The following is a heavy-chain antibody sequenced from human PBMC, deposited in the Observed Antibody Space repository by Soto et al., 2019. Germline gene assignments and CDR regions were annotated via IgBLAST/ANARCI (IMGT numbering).Heavy chain of an antibody. Sequence: GGSLRLSCAASGFTFSSYWMSWVRQAPGKGLEWVANIKQDGSEKFYVDSVKGRFTISRDNAKNSLYLQMNILRAEDTAVYYCARDQDEASRSGYDYFDYWGQGTLVTVSS. CDR2: IKQDGSEK. CDR1: GFTFSSYW. CDR3: ARDQDEASRSGYDYFDY. J-gene: IGHJ4*02. D-gene: IGHD5-12*01. V-gene: IGHV3-7*03.